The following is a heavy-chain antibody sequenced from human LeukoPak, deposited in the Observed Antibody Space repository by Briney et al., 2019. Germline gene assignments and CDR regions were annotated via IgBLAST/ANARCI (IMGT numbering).Heavy chain of an antibody. CDR1: GYTLTGYY. V-gene: IGHV1-2*02. D-gene: IGHD6-19*01. J-gene: IGHJ4*02. CDR2: MNPNSGGT. CDR3: ARSAGSSSVCDY. Sequence: ASVKASCKASGYTLTGYYMHWVRQAPGQAPEWMGWMNPNSGGTTYSQKFQGRVTMTRDTSISTAYMELSRLTSDDTAVYYCARSAGSSSVCDYWGQGSLVTVSS.